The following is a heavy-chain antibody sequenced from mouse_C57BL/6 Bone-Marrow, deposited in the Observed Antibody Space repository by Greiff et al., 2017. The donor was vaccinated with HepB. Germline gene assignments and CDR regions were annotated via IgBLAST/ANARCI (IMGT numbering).Heavy chain of an antibody. J-gene: IGHJ4*01. V-gene: IGHV7-3*01. CDR2: IRNKANGYTT. D-gene: IGHD2-3*01. CDR3: ARWLLPAMDY. CDR1: GFTFTDYY. Sequence: EVQLVESGGGLVQPGGSLSLSCAASGFTFTDYYMSWVRQPPGKALEWLGFIRNKANGYTTEYSASVKGRFTISRDNSQSILYLQMNALRAEDSATYYCARWLLPAMDYWGQVTSVTVSS.